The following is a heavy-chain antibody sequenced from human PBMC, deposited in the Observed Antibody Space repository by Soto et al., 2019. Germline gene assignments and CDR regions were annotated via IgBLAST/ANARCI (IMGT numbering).Heavy chain of an antibody. CDR3: ARSVGWYVIVFDI. CDR2: IYYSGST. J-gene: IGHJ3*02. Sequence: SETLSLTCTVSGASVSSAGYYWSWIRQPPGKGLEWIGYIYYSGSTNYNPSLKSRVTISVDTSKNQFSLKLSSVTAADTAVYYCARSVGWYVIVFDIWGKGTMVTVSS. V-gene: IGHV4-61*08. CDR1: GASVSSAGYY. D-gene: IGHD6-19*01.